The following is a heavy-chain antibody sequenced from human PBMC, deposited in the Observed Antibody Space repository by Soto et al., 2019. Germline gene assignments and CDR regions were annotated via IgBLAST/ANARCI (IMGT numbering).Heavy chain of an antibody. J-gene: IGHJ4*02. CDR2: IIPVFGTV. V-gene: IGHV1-69*12. D-gene: IGHD5-12*01. CDR1: GGIFTSYA. Sequence: QVQLVQSGAEVKKPGSSVKVSCKASGGIFTSYAISWVRQAPGQGLEWMGGIIPVFGTVQYAPKFQGRVTVTADESTTPIYMALNSLRSEDTATYYSADIVADTLDSWGQGPLVTVSS. CDR3: ADIVADTLDS.